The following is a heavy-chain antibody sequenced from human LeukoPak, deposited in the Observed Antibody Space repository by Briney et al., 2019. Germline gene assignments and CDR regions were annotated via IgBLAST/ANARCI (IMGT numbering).Heavy chain of an antibody. Sequence: GASVKVSCKASGYTFTSYDINWVRQATGQGLEWMGWMNPNSGNTGYAQKFQGRVTITRNTSISTAYMELSSLRSEDTAVYYCARSPTYYYDSSGYRSGENAFDIWGQGTMVTVSS. V-gene: IGHV1-8*03. CDR3: ARSPTYYYDSSGYRSGENAFDI. J-gene: IGHJ3*02. D-gene: IGHD3-22*01. CDR2: MNPNSGNT. CDR1: GYTFTSYD.